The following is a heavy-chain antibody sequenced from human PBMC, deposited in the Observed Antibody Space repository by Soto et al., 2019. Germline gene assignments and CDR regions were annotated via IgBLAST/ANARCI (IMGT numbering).Heavy chain of an antibody. D-gene: IGHD5-12*01. CDR1: GFSFGSHG. CDR2: ISYDGSKK. V-gene: IGHV3-30*03. Sequence: QVQLVESGGGVVQPGMSLRLSCEASGFSFGSHGMHWVRQVPGKGLEWVALISYDGSKKYYADSVKGRFTVSRDNSKNPLALQMPSLRLADTAVYYRASGYSGEYGTWGHGNLVSVSP. CDR3: ASGYSGEYGT. J-gene: IGHJ4*01.